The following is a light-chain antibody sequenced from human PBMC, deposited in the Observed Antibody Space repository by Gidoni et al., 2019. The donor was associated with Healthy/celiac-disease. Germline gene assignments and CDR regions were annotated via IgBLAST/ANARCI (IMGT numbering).Light chain of an antibody. J-gene: IGKJ2*03. V-gene: IGKV3-15*01. CDR2: GAS. Sequence: IVMTQSPATLSVSPGVRATLSCRASQSVSSNLAWYQQKPGQAPRLLIYGASTRATGIPARFSGSGSGTEFTLTISSLQSEDFAVYYCQQYNNWPPSFGQGTKLEIK. CDR1: QSVSSN. CDR3: QQYNNWPPS.